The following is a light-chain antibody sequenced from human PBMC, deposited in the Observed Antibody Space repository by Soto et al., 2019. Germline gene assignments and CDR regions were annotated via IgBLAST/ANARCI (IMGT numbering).Light chain of an antibody. J-gene: IGLJ1*01. CDR3: SSYTSSSLYV. V-gene: IGLV2-18*02. CDR1: SSDVGSYNR. Sequence: QSALTQPPSVSGSPGQSVTISCTGTSSDVGSYNRVSWYQQPPGTAPKLMIYEVSNRPSGVPDRFSGSKSDNTASLTISGLQAEDEDDYYCSSYTSSSLYVFGTGTKVTVL. CDR2: EVS.